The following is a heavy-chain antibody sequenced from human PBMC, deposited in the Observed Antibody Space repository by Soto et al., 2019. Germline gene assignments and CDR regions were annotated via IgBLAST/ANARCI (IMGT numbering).Heavy chain of an antibody. CDR2: ISSSGSTI. V-gene: IGHV3-48*03. Sequence: GGSLRLSCAASGFTFSSYEMNWVRQAPGKGLEWVSYISSSGSTIYYADSVKGRFTISRDNAKNSLYLQMNSLRAEDTAVYYCARDAVTYYYDSSGYYFDYWGQGTLVTVSS. J-gene: IGHJ4*02. CDR1: GFTFSSYE. D-gene: IGHD3-22*01. CDR3: ARDAVTYYYDSSGYYFDY.